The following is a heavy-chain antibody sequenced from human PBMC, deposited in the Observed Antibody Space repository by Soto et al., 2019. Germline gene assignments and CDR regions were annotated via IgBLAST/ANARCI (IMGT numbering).Heavy chain of an antibody. CDR3: AREYPNYDSSGYSGRGAFDI. Sequence: ASVKVSCKASGYTFTGYYMHWVRQAPGQGLEWMGWINPNSGGTNYAQKFQGWVTISVDRSKNQFSLKLSSVTAADTAVYYCAREYPNYDSSGYSGRGAFDIWGQGTMVTVSS. CDR1: GYTFTGYY. D-gene: IGHD3-22*01. CDR2: INPNSGGT. J-gene: IGHJ3*02. V-gene: IGHV1-2*04.